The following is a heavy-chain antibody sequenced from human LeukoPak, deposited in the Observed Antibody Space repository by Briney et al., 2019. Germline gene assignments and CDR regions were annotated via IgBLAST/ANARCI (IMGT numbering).Heavy chain of an antibody. CDR3: ARDGVNYYDISGYDI. CDR2: IYYSGST. V-gene: IGHV4-61*01. J-gene: IGHJ4*02. CDR1: GYSISSGYY. D-gene: IGHD3-22*01. Sequence: PSETLSLTCTVSGYSISSGYYWGWIRQPPGKGLEWIGYIYYSGSTNYNPSLKSRVTISVDTSKNQFSLKLSSVTAADTAVYYCARDGVNYYDISGYDIWGRGTLVTVSS.